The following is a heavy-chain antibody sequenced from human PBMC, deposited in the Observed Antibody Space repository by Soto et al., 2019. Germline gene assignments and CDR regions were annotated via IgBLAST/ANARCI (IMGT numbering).Heavy chain of an antibody. V-gene: IGHV4-34*01. CDR1: GGSLSGYY. Sequence: QVQLQQWGAGLLKPSETLSLTCAVYGGSLSGYYWSWIRQPPGKGLEWIGEINHSGSTNYNPSLKSRVTISVDTSKNQFSLKLSSVTAADTAVYYCARVPYCSGGSCHYFDYWGQGTLVTVSS. D-gene: IGHD2-15*01. J-gene: IGHJ4*02. CDR2: INHSGST. CDR3: ARVPYCSGGSCHYFDY.